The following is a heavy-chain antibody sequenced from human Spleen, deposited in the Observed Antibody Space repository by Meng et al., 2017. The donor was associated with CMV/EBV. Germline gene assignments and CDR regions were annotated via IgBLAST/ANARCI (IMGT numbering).Heavy chain of an antibody. CDR3: ARGSGGSSGGFDY. CDR2: ISISGATI. D-gene: IGHD3-10*01. CDR1: GFTFSSYE. J-gene: IGHJ4*02. V-gene: IGHV3-48*03. Sequence: GGSLRLSCAASGFTFSSYEMNWVRQAPGKGLEWVSYISISGATIYYADSVKGRFTISRDNAKNSLYLQMNSLRAKDTAVYYCARGSGGSSGGFDYWGQGTLVTVSS.